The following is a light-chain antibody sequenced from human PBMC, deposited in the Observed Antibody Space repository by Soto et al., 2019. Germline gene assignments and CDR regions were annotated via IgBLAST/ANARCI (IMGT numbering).Light chain of an antibody. V-gene: IGKV1-5*03. J-gene: IGKJ1*01. CDR1: QTISSW. Sequence: DIQMTQSPSTLSGSVGDRFTITCRVSQTISSWLAWYQQTPGKAPSLLIYKASSLQSGVPSRFSGSGSGTEFSLTISSLQPDDFETDYCQQYNTYPTTFGQGTKVDNK. CDR3: QQYNTYPTT. CDR2: KAS.